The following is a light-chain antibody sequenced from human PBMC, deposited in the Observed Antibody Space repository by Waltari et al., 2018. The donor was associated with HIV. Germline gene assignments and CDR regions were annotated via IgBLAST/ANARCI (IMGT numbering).Light chain of an antibody. CDR1: TSNIGAGYD. CDR3: QSYDNALSGSL. CDR2: GNT. V-gene: IGLV1-40*01. J-gene: IGLJ2*01. Sequence: QSVLTQPPSVSGAPGQRVTISCTGTTSNIGAGYDVHWYQQLPGTAPKLLVFGNTNRPSGVPDRFSGAKSGTSASLAITGRQAGDEGDYYCQSYDNALSGSLFGGGTKVTVL.